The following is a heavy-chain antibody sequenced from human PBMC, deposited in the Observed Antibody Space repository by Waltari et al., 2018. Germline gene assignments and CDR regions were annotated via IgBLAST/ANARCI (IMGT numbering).Heavy chain of an antibody. Sequence: QVQLQQWGAGLLKPSEPLSLTCAVYGESFSGYYWSWIRQPPGKGLEWIGEISHSGNTNYNPSLKSRATISVDTSKNQFSLKLNSVTAADTAVYYCARNRWLPFDYWGQGTLVTVSS. J-gene: IGHJ4*02. CDR1: GESFSGYY. D-gene: IGHD5-12*01. CDR2: ISHSGNT. CDR3: ARNRWLPFDY. V-gene: IGHV4-34*01.